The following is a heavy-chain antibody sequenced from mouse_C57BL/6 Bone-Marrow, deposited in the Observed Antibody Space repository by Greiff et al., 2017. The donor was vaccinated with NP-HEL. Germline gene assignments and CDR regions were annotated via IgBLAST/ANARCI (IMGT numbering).Heavy chain of an antibody. V-gene: IGHV1-69*01. Sequence: QVQLKESGAELVMPGASVKLSCKASGYTFTSYWMHWVKQRPGQGLEWIGEIDPSDSYTNYNQKFKGKSTLTVDKSSSTAYMQLSSLTSEDSAVYYCGITTVVGYAMDYWGQGTSVTVSS. D-gene: IGHD1-1*01. CDR1: GYTFTSYW. J-gene: IGHJ4*01. CDR2: IDPSDSYT. CDR3: GITTVVGYAMDY.